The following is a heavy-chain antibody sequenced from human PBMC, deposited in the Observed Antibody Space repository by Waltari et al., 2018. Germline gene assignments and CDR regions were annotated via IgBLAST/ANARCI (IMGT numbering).Heavy chain of an antibody. CDR2: IRYDGSNK. J-gene: IGHJ4*02. CDR3: AKDGHSSSWYLDY. V-gene: IGHV3-30*02. D-gene: IGHD6-13*01. CDR1: GFTFSSYG. Sequence: QVQLVESGGGVVQPGGSLRLSCAASGFTFSSYGMHWFGQAPGKGLEWVAFIRYDGSNKYYADSVKGRFTISRDNSKNTLYLQMNSLRAEDTAVYYCAKDGHSSSWYLDYWGQGTLVTVSS.